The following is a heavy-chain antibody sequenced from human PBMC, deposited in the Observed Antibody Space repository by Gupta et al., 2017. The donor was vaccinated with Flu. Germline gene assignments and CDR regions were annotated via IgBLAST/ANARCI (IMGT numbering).Heavy chain of an antibody. J-gene: IGHJ5*02. D-gene: IGHD2-15*01. Sequence: QLVEAGGVLVQPGWSLRLSCTASGFAFSSHFMHWVRQASGKGLVWVSRIRFDGTATSYADSVRGRFTISRDNTKNTLYLQMNSLRAEDTALYYCAREVVNNRLDPWGQGTLVTVSS. V-gene: IGHV3-74*01. CDR2: IRFDGTAT. CDR3: AREVVNNRLDP. CDR1: GFAFSSHF.